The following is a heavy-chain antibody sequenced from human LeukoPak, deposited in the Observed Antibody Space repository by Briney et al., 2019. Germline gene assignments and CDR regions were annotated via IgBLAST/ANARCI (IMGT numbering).Heavy chain of an antibody. V-gene: IGHV3-74*01. D-gene: IGHD2-2*02. CDR1: GFTFSNNW. CDR3: ARAYHFDC. J-gene: IGHJ4*02. Sequence: QPGGSLRLSCAASGFTFSNNWMHWVRRAPGKGLVWVSRISSDGTSTSYADSVKGRFTISRDNAKNTLYLQMNSLRAEDTAVYYCARAYHFDCWGQGTLVTVSS. CDR2: ISSDGTST.